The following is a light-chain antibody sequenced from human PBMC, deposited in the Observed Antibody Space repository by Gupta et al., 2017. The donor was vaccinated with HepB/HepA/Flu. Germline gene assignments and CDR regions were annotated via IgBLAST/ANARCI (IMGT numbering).Light chain of an antibody. CDR2: AAS. Sequence: DIQMTQSLSSLSASVGDRVTIACLASQSISNFLNWYQQKPGKAPNLLIYAASSLQSGVPSRFSGSGSGTDFTLTISSLQPEDFATYYCQQSYGTPRTFGQGTRVEIK. CDR1: QSISNF. CDR3: QQSYGTPRT. J-gene: IGKJ1*01. V-gene: IGKV1-39*01.